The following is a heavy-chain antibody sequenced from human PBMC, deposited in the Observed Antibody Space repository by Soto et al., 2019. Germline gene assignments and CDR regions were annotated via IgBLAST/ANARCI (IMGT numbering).Heavy chain of an antibody. CDR3: AGYYGSGSYYLDWFDP. Sequence: QVQLQESGPGLVKPSGTLSLTCAVSGGSINSSNWWTWVRQPPGQGLEWIGEIYHSGRTNYNPSLKRRATISIVTSKTQFSLKLASVTAADTAVYYCAGYYGSGSYYLDWFDPWGQGTLVTVSS. V-gene: IGHV4-4*02. D-gene: IGHD3-10*01. CDR1: GGSINSSNW. J-gene: IGHJ5*02. CDR2: IYHSGRT.